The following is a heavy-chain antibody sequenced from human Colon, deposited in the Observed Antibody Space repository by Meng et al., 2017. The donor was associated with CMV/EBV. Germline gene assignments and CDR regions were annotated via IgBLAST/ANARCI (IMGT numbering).Heavy chain of an antibody. CDR3: ARGGASSKYFDS. D-gene: IGHD4-11*01. J-gene: IGHJ4*02. CDR1: GGSISSYY. CDR2: AHNSGST. Sequence: GSLRLSCIVSGGSISSYYWSWIRQPPGKGLEWIGWAHNSGSTNYNPSLKSRVAVSVDTSKNHFSLTPASVTAADTGIYYCARGGASSKYFDSWGQGTLVTVSS. V-gene: IGHV4-59*01.